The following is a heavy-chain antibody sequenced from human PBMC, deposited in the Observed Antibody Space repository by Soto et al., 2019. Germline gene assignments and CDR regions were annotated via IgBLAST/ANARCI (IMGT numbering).Heavy chain of an antibody. CDR2: IFHSGST. CDR3: ARDVGEGDYYSYAMLV. CDR1: GGSMNSTNW. Sequence: PSETLSLTCAVSGGSMNSTNWWSWVRQPPGKGLEWIGEIFHSGSTNYNPSLKSRVTISVDKSKNQFSLKLSSVTAADTAVYYCARDVGEGDYYSYAMLVWGQATTVTVSS. J-gene: IGHJ6*02. V-gene: IGHV4-4*02. D-gene: IGHD4-17*01.